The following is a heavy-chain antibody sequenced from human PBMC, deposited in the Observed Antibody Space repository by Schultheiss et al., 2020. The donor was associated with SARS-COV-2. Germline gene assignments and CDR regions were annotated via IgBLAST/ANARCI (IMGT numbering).Heavy chain of an antibody. CDR1: GGSISSYY. Sequence: SETLSLTCTVSGGSISSYYWSWIRQPPGKGLEWIGYIYYSGSTNYNPSLKSRVTISVDTSKNQFSLKLSSVTAADTAVYYCARSNRGWYRTGWFDPWGQGTLVTVSS. D-gene: IGHD6-19*01. V-gene: IGHV4-59*01. CDR3: ARSNRGWYRTGWFDP. CDR2: IYYSGST. J-gene: IGHJ5*02.